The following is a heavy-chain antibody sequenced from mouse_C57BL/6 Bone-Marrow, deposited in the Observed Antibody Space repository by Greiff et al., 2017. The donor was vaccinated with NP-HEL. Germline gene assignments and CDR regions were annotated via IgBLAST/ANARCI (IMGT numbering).Heavy chain of an antibody. J-gene: IGHJ3*01. V-gene: IGHV5-9*04. CDR3: ARQGFPTVPSLAY. D-gene: IGHD1-1*01. CDR1: GFTFSSYT. CDR2: ISGGGGNT. Sequence: EVQRVESGGGLVKPGGSLKLSCAASGFTFSSYTMSWVRQTPEKRLEWVATISGGGGNTYYPDSVKGRFTISSDNAKNTLYLQMSSLRSEDTAVYYCARQGFPTVPSLAYWGQGTLVTVSA.